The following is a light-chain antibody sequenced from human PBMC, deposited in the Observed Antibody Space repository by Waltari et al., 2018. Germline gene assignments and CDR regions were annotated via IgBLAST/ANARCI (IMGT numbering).Light chain of an antibody. CDR1: QSLVHSDGNTY. V-gene: IGKV2-30*02. J-gene: IGKJ5*01. CDR3: MQGTLWPIT. CDR2: KVS. Sequence: DVVMTQSPLSLPVTLGQPASISCRSSQSLVHSDGNTYLSWIPQSPGQSPRRLIYKVSNRDYVRDTGIPDIFSGGGSDTDFTLKISRVKADDVEVYYCMQGTLWPITFDQGTRLEIK.